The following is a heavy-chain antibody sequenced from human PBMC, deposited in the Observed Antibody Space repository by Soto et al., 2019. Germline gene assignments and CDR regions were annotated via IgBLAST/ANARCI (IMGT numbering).Heavy chain of an antibody. CDR1: DHSISAYH. D-gene: IGHD5-18*01. CDR3: AREGYNFGPFDY. CDR2: VAYRRTT. Sequence: SETLSLTCTFQDHSISAYHWSWVRQPQGKGLEWTGNVAYRRTTNYNPTLKSRVTISIDTSKNQFSLKFISVTAADTAVYYCAREGYNFGPFDYWGQGAPVTGSS. V-gene: IGHV4-59*01. J-gene: IGHJ4*02.